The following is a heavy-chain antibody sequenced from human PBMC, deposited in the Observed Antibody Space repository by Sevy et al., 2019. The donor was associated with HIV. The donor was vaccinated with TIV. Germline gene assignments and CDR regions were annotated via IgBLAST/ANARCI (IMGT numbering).Heavy chain of an antibody. J-gene: IGHJ4*02. CDR1: GGSISSSSYY. Sequence: SETSLTCTVSGGSISSSSYYWGWIRQPPGKGLEWIGSIYYSGSTYYNPSLKSRVTISVDTSKNQFSLKLSSVTAADTAVYYCARQAVANWGGHFDYWGQGTLVTVSS. D-gene: IGHD7-27*01. CDR3: ARQAVANWGGHFDY. V-gene: IGHV4-39*01. CDR2: IYYSGST.